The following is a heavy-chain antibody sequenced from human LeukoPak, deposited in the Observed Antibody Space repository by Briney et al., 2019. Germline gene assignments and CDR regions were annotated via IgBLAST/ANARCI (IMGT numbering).Heavy chain of an antibody. CDR1: GFTFSTYS. J-gene: IGHJ4*02. Sequence: GGSLRLSCAASGFTFSTYSINWVRQAPGKGLEWVSYISSSSSTIYYADSVKGRFTISRDNSKSTLYLQMNSLRAEDTAIYYCARYCTSTSCAFEYWGQGTLVTVSS. CDR3: ARYCTSTSCAFEY. V-gene: IGHV3-48*01. CDR2: ISSSSSTI. D-gene: IGHD2-2*01.